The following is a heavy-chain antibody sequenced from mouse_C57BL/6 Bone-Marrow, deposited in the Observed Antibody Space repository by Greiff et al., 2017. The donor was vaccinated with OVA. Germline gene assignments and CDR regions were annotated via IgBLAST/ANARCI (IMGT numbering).Heavy chain of an antibody. V-gene: IGHV1-26*01. J-gene: IGHJ2*01. CDR2: INPNNGGT. CDR3: ARWADGYYGY. Sequence: EVQLQQSGPELVKPGASVKISCKASGYTFTDYYMNWVKQSHGKSLEWIGDINPNNGGTSYNQKFKGKATLTVDKSSSTAYMELRSLTSEDSAVYYCARWADGYYGYWGQGTTLTVSS. CDR1: GYTFTDYY. D-gene: IGHD2-3*01.